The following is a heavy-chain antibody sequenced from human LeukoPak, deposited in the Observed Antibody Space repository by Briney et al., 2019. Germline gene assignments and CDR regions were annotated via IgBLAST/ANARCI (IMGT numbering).Heavy chain of an antibody. J-gene: IGHJ4*02. CDR2: INPNSGGT. V-gene: IGHV1-2*02. D-gene: IGHD3-22*01. CDR1: GYTFTGYY. Sequence: GASVKVSCKASGYTFTGYYMHWVRQAPGQVLEWMGWINPNSGGTNYAQKFQGRVTMTRDTSTSTVYMELSSLRSEDTAVYYCARGLTMIVVAAYYFDYWGQGTLVTVSS. CDR3: ARGLTMIVVAAYYFDY.